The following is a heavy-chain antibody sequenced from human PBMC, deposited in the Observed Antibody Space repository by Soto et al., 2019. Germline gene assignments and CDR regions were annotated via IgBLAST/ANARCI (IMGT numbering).Heavy chain of an antibody. CDR3: ARDPEPGGDP. CDR1: GYTFTNYG. D-gene: IGHD3-16*01. CDR2: ISGHNGNT. J-gene: IGHJ5*02. V-gene: IGHV1-18*01. Sequence: ASVKVSCKVSGYTFTNYGLSWVRQAPGQGLEWMGWISGHNGNTKYAQKFQGRVTMTADESTSTAYMELSSLRSEDTAVYYCARDPEPGGDPWGQGTLVTVSS.